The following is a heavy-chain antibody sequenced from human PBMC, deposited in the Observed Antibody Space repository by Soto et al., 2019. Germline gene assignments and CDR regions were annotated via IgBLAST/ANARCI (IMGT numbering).Heavy chain of an antibody. V-gene: IGHV4-34*01. CDR2: INHSGST. CDR3: ARGVLGMDV. Sequence: SETLCLTCAVYGGSFSGYYWSWIRQPPGKGLEWIGEINHSGSTNYNPSLKSRVTISVDTSKNQFSLKLSSVTAADTAVYYCARGVLGMDVWGQGTTVTVSS. J-gene: IGHJ6*02. CDR1: GGSFSGYY.